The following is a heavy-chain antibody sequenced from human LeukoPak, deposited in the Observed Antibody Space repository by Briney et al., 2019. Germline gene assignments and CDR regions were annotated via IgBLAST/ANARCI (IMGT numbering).Heavy chain of an antibody. J-gene: IGHJ5*02. CDR2: IYHSGST. CDR3: AGQSGYSSSAWFDP. D-gene: IGHD6-13*01. Sequence: SETLSLTCAVSGGSISSGGYSWSWVRQPPGKGLEWIGYIYHSGSTYYNPSLKSRVTISVDRSKNQFSLKLSSVTAADTAVYYCAGQSGYSSSAWFDPWGQGTLVTVSS. V-gene: IGHV4-30-2*02. CDR1: GGSISSGGYS.